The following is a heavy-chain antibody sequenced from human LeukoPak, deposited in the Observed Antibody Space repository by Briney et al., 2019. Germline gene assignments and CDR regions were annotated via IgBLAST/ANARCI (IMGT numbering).Heavy chain of an antibody. CDR3: ATLPPPYDILTGPSDY. CDR2: FDPEDGET. Sequence: ASVKVSCKVSGYTLTELSMHWVRRAPGKGLEWMGGFDPEDGETIYAQKFQGRVTMTEDTSTDTAYMELSSLRSEDTAVYYCATLPPPYDILTGPSDYWGQGTLVTVSS. V-gene: IGHV1-24*01. J-gene: IGHJ4*02. D-gene: IGHD3-9*01. CDR1: GYTLTELS.